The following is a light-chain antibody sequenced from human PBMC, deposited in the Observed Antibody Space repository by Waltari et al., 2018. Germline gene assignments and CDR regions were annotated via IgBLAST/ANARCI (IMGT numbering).Light chain of an antibody. Sequence: EIVMTQSPATLSVSPGERATLSCRAIQSVSSNLAWYQQKPGQAPRLLIYGASTRATGIPARFSGSGSGTEFTLTISSLEPEDSAVYYCQQYGSTLITFGQGTRLEIK. V-gene: IGKV3-15*01. J-gene: IGKJ5*01. CDR3: QQYGSTLIT. CDR1: QSVSSN. CDR2: GAS.